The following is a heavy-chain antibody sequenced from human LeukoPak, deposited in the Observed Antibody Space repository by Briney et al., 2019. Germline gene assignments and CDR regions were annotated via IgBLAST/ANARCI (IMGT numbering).Heavy chain of an antibody. J-gene: IGHJ4*02. CDR3: ARVSTVAAYYFDY. CDR1: GDSISSSSSY. V-gene: IGHV4-39*07. CDR2: IYYSGTT. Sequence: SETLSLTCTVSGDSISSSSSYWGWIRQPPGEGLEWIGSIYYSGTTNYNPSLKSRVTISVDTSKNQFSLKLSSVTAADTAVYYCARVSTVAAYYFDYWGQGTVVTVSS. D-gene: IGHD6-19*01.